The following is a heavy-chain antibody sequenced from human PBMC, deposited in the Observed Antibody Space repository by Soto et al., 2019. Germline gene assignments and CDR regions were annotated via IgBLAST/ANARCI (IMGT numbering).Heavy chain of an antibody. CDR3: ARNYYGSGSYYNGNWFAP. Sequence: SETLSLTCAVYGGSFSGYYWSWIRQPPGKGLEWIGEINHSGSTNYNPSLKSRVTISVDTSKNQFSLKLSSVTAADTAVYYCARNYYGSGSYYNGNWFAPWGQGTLVTVSS. CDR1: GGSFSGYY. CDR2: INHSGST. D-gene: IGHD3-10*01. J-gene: IGHJ5*02. V-gene: IGHV4-34*01.